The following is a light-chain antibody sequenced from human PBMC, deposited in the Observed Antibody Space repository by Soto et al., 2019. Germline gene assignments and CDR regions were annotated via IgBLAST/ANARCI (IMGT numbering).Light chain of an antibody. CDR1: QSVSSQ. CDR2: DVS. Sequence: EIVLTQSPATLSLSPGERATLSCRASQSVSSQLAWYQQKPGQAPRLLIYDVSNRATGIPARFSGSGSGTDFTLTISSLEPEDFAVYYCQQRSNWPYTFGQGTKLEIK. CDR3: QQRSNWPYT. V-gene: IGKV3-11*01. J-gene: IGKJ2*01.